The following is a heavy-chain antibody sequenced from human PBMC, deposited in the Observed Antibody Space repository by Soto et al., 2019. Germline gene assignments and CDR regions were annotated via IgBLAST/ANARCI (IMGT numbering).Heavy chain of an antibody. CDR1: GGTFSSYA. J-gene: IGHJ4*02. V-gene: IGHV1-69*13. CDR2: IIPIFGTA. D-gene: IGHD3-22*01. Sequence: SVKVSCKASGGTFSSYAISWVRQAPGQGLEWMGGIIPIFGTANYAQKFQGRVTITADESTSTAYMELSSLRSEDTAVYYCARGSEAYDSSGYPGLDWGQGTLVTVS. CDR3: ARGSEAYDSSGYPGLD.